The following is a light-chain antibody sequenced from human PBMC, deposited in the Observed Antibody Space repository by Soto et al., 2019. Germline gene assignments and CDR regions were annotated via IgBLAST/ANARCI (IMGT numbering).Light chain of an antibody. V-gene: IGKV3-20*01. CDR1: QSVIANY. CDR3: QQYGTAPIT. Sequence: EIVLTQSPATLSLSPGERATLSCRASQSVIANYLAWYQQKPGQAPRLLIYRASSRATGIPDRFSGTGSGTDFTLTISRVEPEDFAVYYCQQYGTAPITFGQGTRLEIK. J-gene: IGKJ5*01. CDR2: RAS.